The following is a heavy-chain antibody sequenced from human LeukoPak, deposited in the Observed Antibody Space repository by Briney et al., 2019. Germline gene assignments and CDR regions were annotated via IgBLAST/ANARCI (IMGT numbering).Heavy chain of an antibody. CDR1: GRSSSSGGYS. V-gene: IGHV4-30-2*01. CDR2: IYHSGST. CDR3: ARAAFEGPFDY. D-gene: IGHD3-3*02. J-gene: IGHJ4*02. Sequence: PSQTLSLTCAVSGRSSSSGGYSWSWIRQPPGKGLEWIGYIYHSGSTYYNPSLKSRVTISVDRSKNQVSLKLSSVTAADTAVYYCARAAFEGPFDYWGQGTLVTVSS.